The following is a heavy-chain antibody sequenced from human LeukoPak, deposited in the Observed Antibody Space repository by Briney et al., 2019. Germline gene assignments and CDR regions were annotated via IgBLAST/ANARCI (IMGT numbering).Heavy chain of an antibody. CDR3: ARHPKDYYYGSGSYLLYFDY. V-gene: IGHV4-59*08. CDR2: IYYSGST. CDR1: GGSISSYY. J-gene: IGHJ4*02. Sequence: PSETLSLTYTVSGGSISSYYWSWIRQPPGKGLEWIGYIYYSGSTNYNPSLKSRVTISVDTSKNQFSLKLSSVTAADTAVYYCARHPKDYYYGSGSYLLYFDYWGQGTLVTVSS. D-gene: IGHD3-10*01.